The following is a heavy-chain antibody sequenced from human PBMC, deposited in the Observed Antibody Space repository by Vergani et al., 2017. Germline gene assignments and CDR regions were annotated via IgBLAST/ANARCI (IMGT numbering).Heavy chain of an antibody. Sequence: QVQLVQSGAEVKKPGASVKVSCKASGYTFTSYAMHWVRQAPGQRLEWMGWINAGNGNTKYSQKFQGRVTITRDTSASTAYMELSSLRSEDTAVYYCARDLLPGTLLLLAYWGQGTLISVSS. J-gene: IGHJ4*02. CDR1: GYTFTSYA. CDR2: INAGNGNT. CDR3: ARDLLPGTLLLLAY. V-gene: IGHV1-3*01. D-gene: IGHD1-7*01.